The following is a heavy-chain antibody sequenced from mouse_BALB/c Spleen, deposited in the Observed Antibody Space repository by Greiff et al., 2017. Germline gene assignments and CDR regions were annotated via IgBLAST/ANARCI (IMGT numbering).Heavy chain of an antibody. CDR2: ISYSGST. Sequence: EVQRVESGPGLVKPSQSLSLTCTVTGYSITSDYAWNWIRQFPGNKLEWMGYISYSGSTSYNPSLKSRISITRDTSKNQFFLQLNSVTTEDTATYYCARSAYYFDYWGQGTTLTVSS. V-gene: IGHV3-2*02. J-gene: IGHJ2*01. CDR3: ARSAYYFDY. CDR1: GYSITSDYA.